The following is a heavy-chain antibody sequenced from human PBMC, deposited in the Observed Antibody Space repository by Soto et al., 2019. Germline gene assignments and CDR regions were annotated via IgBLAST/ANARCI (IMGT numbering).Heavy chain of an antibody. CDR3: ARDPLGNYDSSGYYYYYGMDV. CDR1: GSTFSSYA. J-gene: IGHJ6*02. V-gene: IGHV1-69*13. CDR2: IIPIFGTA. Sequence: SVKVSCKASGSTFSSYAISWVRQAPGQGLEWMGGIIPIFGTANYAQKFQGRVTITADESTSTAYMELSSLRSEDTAVYYCARDPLGNYDSSGYYYYYGMDVWGQ. D-gene: IGHD3-22*01.